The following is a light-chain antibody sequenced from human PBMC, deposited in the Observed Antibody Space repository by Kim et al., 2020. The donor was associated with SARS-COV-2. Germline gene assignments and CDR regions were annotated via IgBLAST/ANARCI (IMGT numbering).Light chain of an antibody. J-gene: IGKJ4*01. V-gene: IGKV1-8*01. CDR1: QSVSSC. CDR2: AAS. CDR3: QQYYSQPLT. Sequence: ASIGDRVTITCRASQSVSSCLAWYQQKPGKAPKLLIYAASTLPSGVPSRFSGSGSGTDFTLTISCLQSDDSASYHCQQYYSQPLTFGGGTKVDIK.